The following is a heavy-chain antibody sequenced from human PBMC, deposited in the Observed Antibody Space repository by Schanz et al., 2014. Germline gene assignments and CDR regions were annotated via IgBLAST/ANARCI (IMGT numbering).Heavy chain of an antibody. V-gene: IGHV3-30*04. Sequence: QVQLVESGGGVVQPGRSLKLSCAASGFTFNDYAMHWVRQAPGKGLEWVAVISYEGSKKYYPDSVQGRFTISRDSARNSLYLQMSSLRAEDTAVYYCARGTPFLCDYWGQGTLVTVSS. CDR1: GFTFNDYA. D-gene: IGHD3-16*01. CDR2: ISYEGSKK. CDR3: ARGTPFLCDY. J-gene: IGHJ4*02.